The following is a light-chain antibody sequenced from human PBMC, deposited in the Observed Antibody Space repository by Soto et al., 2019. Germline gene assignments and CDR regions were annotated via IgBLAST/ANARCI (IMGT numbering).Light chain of an antibody. J-gene: IGKJ1*01. V-gene: IGKV3D-15*01. Sequence: EIVMRHSPSTLCAPPGEGAIPYCRASPSVRSNLAWYQQKPGQPPRLLIYDASTRATATPERFSGSGSGTDFTLTISRLEPEDFAVYYCHQYDSIVQTFGQGTKVDI. CDR1: PSVRSN. CDR3: HQYDSIVQT. CDR2: DAS.